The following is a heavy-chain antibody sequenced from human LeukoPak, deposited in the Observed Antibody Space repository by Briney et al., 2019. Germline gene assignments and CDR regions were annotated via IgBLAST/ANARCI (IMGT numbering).Heavy chain of an antibody. V-gene: IGHV6-1*01. CDR1: GNSVSNNRAA. CDR3: GEESGSGKLN. D-gene: IGHD3-10*01. J-gene: IGHJ4*02. Sequence: SQTLSLTCAISGNSVSNNRAAWNWIRQSPSRGLEWLGRTYYRSKWYNDYAVSVKSRITINPDTSKNQFSLQLNSVTPEDTAVYYLGEESGSGKLNWGQGTLVPVFS. CDR2: TYYRSKWYN.